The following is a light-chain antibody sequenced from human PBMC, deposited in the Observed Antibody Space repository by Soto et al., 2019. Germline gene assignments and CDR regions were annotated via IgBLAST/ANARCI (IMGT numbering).Light chain of an antibody. CDR1: QSISSW. J-gene: IGKJ4*01. CDR3: QQYSTYPLT. V-gene: IGKV1-5*01. Sequence: DIQMTQSPSNLSASVGDRVTITCRASQSISSWLAWYQQKPGKAPQILIYDASKLEPGVPSRLSGGGSGTEFTLTISSLQPDDFATYYCQQYSTYPLTFGGGTKVDIK. CDR2: DAS.